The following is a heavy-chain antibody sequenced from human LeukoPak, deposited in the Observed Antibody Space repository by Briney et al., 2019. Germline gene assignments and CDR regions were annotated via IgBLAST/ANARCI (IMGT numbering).Heavy chain of an antibody. V-gene: IGHV3-30-3*01. CDR1: GFTFSSYA. D-gene: IGHD3-3*01. J-gene: IGHJ6*03. CDR2: ISYDGSNE. Sequence: GGSLRLSCAASGFTFSSYAMHWVRQAPGKGLEWVAVISYDGSNEYYADSVKGRFTISRDNSKNTLSLQTNSLRAEDTAVYYCARDQVLRFLEWLGGPYYYYMDVWGKGTTVTVSS. CDR3: ARDQVLRFLEWLGGPYYYYMDV.